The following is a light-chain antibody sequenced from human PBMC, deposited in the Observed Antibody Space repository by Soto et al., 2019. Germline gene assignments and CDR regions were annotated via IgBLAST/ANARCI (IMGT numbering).Light chain of an antibody. CDR2: EVT. CDR3: SSYAGNNNFVV. CDR1: SSDVGAYKY. J-gene: IGLJ2*01. Sequence: ALTQPPSASGSPGQSVTISCTGTSSDVGAYKYVSWYQQHPGKAPKLMIYEVTKRPSGVPGRFSGSKSGNTASLTVSGLQAEDEADYYCSSYAGNNNFVVFGGGTKLTVL. V-gene: IGLV2-8*01.